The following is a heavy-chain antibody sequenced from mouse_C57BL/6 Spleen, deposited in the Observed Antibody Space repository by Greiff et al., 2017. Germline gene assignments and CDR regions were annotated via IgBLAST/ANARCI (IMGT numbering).Heavy chain of an antibody. D-gene: IGHD2-3*01. CDR1: GYTFTSYW. CDR2: IYPGSGST. CDR3: ARSHEGLLDY. V-gene: IGHV1-55*01. J-gene: IGHJ2*01. Sequence: QVHVKQPGAELVKPGASVKMSCKASGYTFTSYWITWVKQRPGQGLEWIGDIYPGSGSTNYNEKFKSKATLTVDTSSSTAYMQLSSLTSEDSAVYYCARSHEGLLDYWGQGTTLTVSS.